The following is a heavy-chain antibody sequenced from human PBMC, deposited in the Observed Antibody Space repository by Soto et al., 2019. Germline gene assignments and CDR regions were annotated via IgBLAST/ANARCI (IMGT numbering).Heavy chain of an antibody. V-gene: IGHV4-34*01. CDR3: ARALGYSSFWGYYMDV. D-gene: IGHD6-13*01. CDR2: INHSGST. J-gene: IGHJ6*03. Sequence: SLTMRLSNAFYGGSFRGYYGTLIRQPPGKGLEWIGEINHSGSTNYNPSLKSRVTISVDTSKNQFSLKLSSVTAADTAVYYCARALGYSSFWGYYMDVWGKGTTVTVSS. CDR1: GGSFRGYY.